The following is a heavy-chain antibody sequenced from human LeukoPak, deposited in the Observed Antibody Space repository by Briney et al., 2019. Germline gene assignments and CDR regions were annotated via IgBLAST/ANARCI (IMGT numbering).Heavy chain of an antibody. CDR3: ATGNSGYELDY. CDR2: IIPIFGTA. V-gene: IGHV1-69*06. J-gene: IGHJ4*02. Sequence: SVKVSCKASGGTFTSYAISWVRQAPGQGLEWMGGIIPIFGTANYAQKFQGRVTMTEDTSTDTVYMELSSLRSEDTAVYYCATGNSGYELDYWGQGTLVTVSS. CDR1: GGTFTSYA. D-gene: IGHD5-12*01.